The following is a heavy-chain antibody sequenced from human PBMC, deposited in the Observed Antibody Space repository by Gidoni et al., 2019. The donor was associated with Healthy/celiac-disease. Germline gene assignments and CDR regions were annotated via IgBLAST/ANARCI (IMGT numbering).Heavy chain of an antibody. Sequence: EVQLVESGGGLVQPGGSLRLSCTASGFPFSTYCMNWVRQAPGKGLEWVSFIRSSSDTMYYADSVKGRFTISRDNAKNSLYLQMNSLRAEDTAVYYCARARTDSDAFDIWGQGTMVTVSS. CDR3: ARARTDSDAFDI. J-gene: IGHJ3*02. CDR2: IRSSSDTM. CDR1: GFPFSTYC. V-gene: IGHV3-48*01. D-gene: IGHD1-1*01.